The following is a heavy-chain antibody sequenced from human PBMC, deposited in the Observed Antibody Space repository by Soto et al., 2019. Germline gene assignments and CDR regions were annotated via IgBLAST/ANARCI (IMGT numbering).Heavy chain of an antibody. CDR1: GFTFNSYA. Sequence: EVQLLESGGGLVQPGGSLRLSCAASGFTFNSYAMNWVRQAPGRGLGWVSAISGSGGSTYYAESVKGRFTISRDNSKNTLYLQMNSLRAGDTAVYYCAKREGNMYYYGSGTYFDYWGQGTLVTVSS. J-gene: IGHJ4*02. CDR2: ISGSGGST. D-gene: IGHD3-10*01. V-gene: IGHV3-23*01. CDR3: AKREGNMYYYGSGTYFDY.